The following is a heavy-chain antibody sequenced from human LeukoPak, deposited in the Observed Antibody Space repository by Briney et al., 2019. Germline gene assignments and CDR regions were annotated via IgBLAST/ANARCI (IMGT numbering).Heavy chain of an antibody. J-gene: IGHJ4*02. CDR1: GYTLTELS. V-gene: IGHV1-2*04. CDR3: ARAVSYGTAAYDY. Sequence: ASVKVSCKVSGYTLTELSMHWVRQAPGQGLEWMGWINPNSGGTNYAQKFQGWVTMTRDTSISTAYMELSRLRSDDTAVYYCARAVSYGTAAYDYWGQGNLVTVSS. CDR2: INPNSGGT. D-gene: IGHD1-26*01.